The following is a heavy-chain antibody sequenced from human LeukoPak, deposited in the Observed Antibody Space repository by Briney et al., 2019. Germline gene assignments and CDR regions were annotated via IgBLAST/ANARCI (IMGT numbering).Heavy chain of an antibody. Sequence: PGGSLRLSCAASGFTFSSYAMSWVRQAPGKGLEWVSAISGSGGSTYYADSVKGRFTISRDNSKNTLYLQMNSLRAEDTAVYYCAKVLDIVVVPAALFDYWGQGTLVTVSS. CDR1: GFTFSSYA. CDR2: ISGSGGST. CDR3: AKVLDIVVVPAALFDY. D-gene: IGHD2-2*03. V-gene: IGHV3-23*01. J-gene: IGHJ4*02.